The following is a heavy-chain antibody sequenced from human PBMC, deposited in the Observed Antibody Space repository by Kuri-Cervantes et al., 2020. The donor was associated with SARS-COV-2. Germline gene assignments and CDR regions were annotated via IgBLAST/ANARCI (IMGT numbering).Heavy chain of an antibody. D-gene: IGHD4-17*01. CDR2: ISSSSSYI. Sequence: GESLKISCAASGFTFSSYSMNWVRQAPGKGLEWVSSISSSSSYIYYADSVKGRFTISRDNAKNSLYLQMNSLRAEDTAVYYCASNSTVTTLSDALDIWGQGTMVTVSS. J-gene: IGHJ3*02. CDR3: ASNSTVTTLSDALDI. V-gene: IGHV3-21*01. CDR1: GFTFSSYS.